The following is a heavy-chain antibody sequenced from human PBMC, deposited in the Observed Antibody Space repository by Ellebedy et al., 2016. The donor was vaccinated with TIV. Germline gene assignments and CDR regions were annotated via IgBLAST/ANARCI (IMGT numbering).Heavy chain of an antibody. CDR3: VKAWWD. CDR2: IVSNGDST. V-gene: IGHV3-64D*06. Sequence: GESLKISCSASGFTFSSYAMHWVRQAPGKGLEYISAIVSNGDSTYYANSVKGRFIISRDNSKNTLYLQMSSRRLEDTAVYYCVKAWWDWGQGTLVTVSS. J-gene: IGHJ4*02. D-gene: IGHD2-8*02. CDR1: GFTFSSYA.